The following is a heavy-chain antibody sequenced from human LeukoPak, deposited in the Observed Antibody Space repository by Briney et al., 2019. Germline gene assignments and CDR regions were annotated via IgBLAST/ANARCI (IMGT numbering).Heavy chain of an antibody. CDR2: IWNDGSNA. Sequence: TGGSLRLSCEESGFNFNTHAMHCVRQAPGKGLEWVAFIWNDGSNANYADSVKGRFTISRDNSKNTLYLQMNSLRAEDTALYYCAKDQPSSGWAHDDWGQGTLVTVSS. D-gene: IGHD6-19*01. V-gene: IGHV3-30*02. CDR3: AKDQPSSGWAHDD. CDR1: GFNFNTHA. J-gene: IGHJ4*02.